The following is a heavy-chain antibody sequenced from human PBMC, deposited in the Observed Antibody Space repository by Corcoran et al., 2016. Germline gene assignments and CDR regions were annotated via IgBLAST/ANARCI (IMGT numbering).Heavy chain of an antibody. CDR3: ARGRTEPGAKYYFDY. V-gene: IGHV3-49*03. D-gene: IGHD1-26*01. J-gene: IGHJ4*02. CDR1: EFTFGDYG. Sequence: EVQLVESGGGLVQPGLSLRLSCTASEFTFGDYGMGWFRQAPGKGLEWVAFVRSKIYGGATEYAASVRGRFSVARDDSTSIAYLQMNSLKTDDTALYYCARGRTEPGAKYYFDYWGQGTLVTVSS. CDR2: VRSKIYGGAT.